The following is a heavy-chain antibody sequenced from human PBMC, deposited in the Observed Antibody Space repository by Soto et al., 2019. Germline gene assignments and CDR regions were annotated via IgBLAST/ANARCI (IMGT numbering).Heavy chain of an antibody. CDR1: GFTLTNEN. J-gene: IGHJ4*02. Sequence: GRYLRLSCTVLGFTLTNENMNWVRQAPGKGLEWVSSISSSGGSTYYADSVKGRFTISRANSKNTLYLKMNSLRAEATAVYYSAKDGVTTGAPFDSWGQGTL. V-gene: IGHV3-23*01. D-gene: IGHD4-17*01. CDR2: ISSSGGST. CDR3: AKDGVTTGAPFDS.